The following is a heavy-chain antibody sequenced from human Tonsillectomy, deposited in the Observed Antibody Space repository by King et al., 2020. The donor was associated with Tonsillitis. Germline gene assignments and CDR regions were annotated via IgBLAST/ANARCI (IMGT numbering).Heavy chain of an antibody. CDR3: ARDTSHPGYYDY. CDR1: GFSVSRNY. V-gene: IGHV3-53*04. J-gene: IGHJ4*02. Sequence: VQLVESGGGLVQPGGSLRLSCAASGFSVSRNYMSWVRQAPGKGLEWVSVINSGGSTNYAESVKGRFTISRHNSENTVYLQMNSLRAEDTAVYYCARDTSHPGYYDYWGQGTLVTVSS. CDR2: INSGGST. D-gene: IGHD3-22*01.